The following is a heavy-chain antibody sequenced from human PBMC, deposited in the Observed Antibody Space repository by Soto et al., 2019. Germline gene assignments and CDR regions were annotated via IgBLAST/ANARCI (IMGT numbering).Heavy chain of an antibody. V-gene: IGHV5-10-1*01. D-gene: IGHD3-9*01. Sequence: WESLKISCKGSGYSFTSYWVSWVRQMPGKGLEWMGRIDPIDSYTNYSPSFQGHVTISADKSISTAYLQWSSLKASDTAMYYCARLTNYDILTGYPVPSTDVWGQGTTVTVSS. CDR1: GYSFTSYW. CDR2: IDPIDSYT. J-gene: IGHJ6*02. CDR3: ARLTNYDILTGYPVPSTDV.